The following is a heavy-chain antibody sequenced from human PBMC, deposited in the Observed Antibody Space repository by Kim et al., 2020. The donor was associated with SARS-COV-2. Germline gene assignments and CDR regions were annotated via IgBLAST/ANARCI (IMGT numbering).Heavy chain of an antibody. J-gene: IGHJ4*02. V-gene: IGHV3-30*01. CDR3: ARDEDYYGSGSYPTLDY. Sequence: KGQFTIARENSKTTLYLQMNSLRAEDTAVYYCARDEDYYGSGSYPTLDYWGQGTLVTVSS. D-gene: IGHD3-10*01.